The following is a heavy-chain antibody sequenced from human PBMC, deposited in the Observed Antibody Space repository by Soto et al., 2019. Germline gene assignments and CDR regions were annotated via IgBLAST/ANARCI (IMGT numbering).Heavy chain of an antibody. J-gene: IGHJ4*02. CDR3: AREEVLTYLDF. Sequence: PGGSLRLSCAASGFTFSDYYMSWIRQAPGKGLEWVSYISSSSSYTNYADSVKGRFTISRDNSKNSLYLQMNNLRAGDTAVYYCAREEVLTYLDFWGQGTLVTVSS. D-gene: IGHD3-9*01. V-gene: IGHV3-11*06. CDR1: GFTFSDYY. CDR2: ISSSSSYT.